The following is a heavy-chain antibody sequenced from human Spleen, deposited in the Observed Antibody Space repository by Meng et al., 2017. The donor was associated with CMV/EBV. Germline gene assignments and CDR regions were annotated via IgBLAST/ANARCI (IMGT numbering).Heavy chain of an antibody. CDR2: IRSKYYGGTP. Sequence: GGSLRLSCAASGFSFGDYGMSWVRQAPGKGLGCVGFIRSKYYGGTPDYAESVKGRFIISRDDSNSIAYLQMNSLKTEDTAVYYCTIDFGNSIFEVHLDSWGQGTVVTVSS. J-gene: IGHJ4*02. CDR1: GFSFGDYG. D-gene: IGHD3-3*01. CDR3: TIDFGNSIFEVHLDS. V-gene: IGHV3-49*04.